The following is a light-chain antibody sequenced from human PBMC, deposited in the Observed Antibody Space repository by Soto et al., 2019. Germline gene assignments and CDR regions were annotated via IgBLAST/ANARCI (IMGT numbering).Light chain of an antibody. J-gene: IGKJ2*01. CDR1: QFISSSN. CDR3: QQYGSSPRT. Sequence: EIVLTQSPGTLSLSLGERATLSCRASQFISSSNLAWYQQKVGQAPRLLIYGASSRATGIPDRFSGSGSGTDFTLTISRLEPEDIAVYYCQQYGSSPRTFGQGTKLEIK. V-gene: IGKV3-20*01. CDR2: GAS.